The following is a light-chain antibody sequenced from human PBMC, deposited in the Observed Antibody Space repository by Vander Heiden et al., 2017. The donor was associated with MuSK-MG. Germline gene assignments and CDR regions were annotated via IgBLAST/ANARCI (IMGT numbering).Light chain of an antibody. J-gene: IGKJ1*01. CDR3: QQCESTPLT. Sequence: DIQMTQSPSSLSASVGDRVTITCRASQSISSYLNWYQQKPGKAPKLLIYAASSLQSGVPSRFSGSGSGTDFTLTISRLQPEDIATYYWQQCESTPLTFGQGTKVEIK. CDR1: QSISSY. CDR2: AAS. V-gene: IGKV1-39*01.